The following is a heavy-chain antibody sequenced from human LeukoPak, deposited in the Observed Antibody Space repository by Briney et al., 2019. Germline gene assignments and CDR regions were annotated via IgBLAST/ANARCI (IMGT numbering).Heavy chain of an antibody. Sequence: SETLSLTCTVSGGSISSYYWSWIRQPPGEGLEWIGYIYYSGSTNYNPSLKSRVTISVDTSKNQFSLKLSSVTAADTAVYYCARESIAAAGPFDYWGQGTLVTVSS. CDR3: ARESIAAAGPFDY. CDR2: IYYSGST. D-gene: IGHD6-13*01. CDR1: GGSISSYY. J-gene: IGHJ4*02. V-gene: IGHV4-59*01.